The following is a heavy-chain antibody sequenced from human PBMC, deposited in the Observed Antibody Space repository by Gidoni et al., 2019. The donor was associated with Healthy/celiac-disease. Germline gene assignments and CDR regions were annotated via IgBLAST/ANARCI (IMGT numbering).Heavy chain of an antibody. CDR2: INQNGSEK. J-gene: IGHJ6*04. V-gene: IGHV3-7*01. CDR3: ANLIVL. Sequence: EVQLVESGGGLVQPGGSLRLSCAASGFTFSNYWMGWVRQAPGKGLEWVANINQNGSEKYYVDSVKGRFTISRDNAKNSLYLQMNSLRAEDTAVYYCANLIVLGGKGTTVTVSS. D-gene: IGHD2-2*01. CDR1: GFTFSNYW.